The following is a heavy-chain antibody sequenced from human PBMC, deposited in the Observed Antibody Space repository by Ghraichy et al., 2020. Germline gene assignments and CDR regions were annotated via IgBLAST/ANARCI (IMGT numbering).Heavy chain of an antibody. CDR1: GFIFSSYA. J-gene: IGHJ4*02. CDR3: VRGYY. Sequence: GSLRLSCSGSGFIFSSYAMYWVRQAPGKGLEYVSTISTDGGGTYYADSVKGRFTISRDNSKNTLYLQMSSLRAEDTAVYYCVRGYYWGQGTLVTVSS. CDR2: ISTDGGGT. V-gene: IGHV3-64D*06.